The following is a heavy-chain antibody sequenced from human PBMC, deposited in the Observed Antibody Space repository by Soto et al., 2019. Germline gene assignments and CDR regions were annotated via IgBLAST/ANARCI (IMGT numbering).Heavy chain of an antibody. J-gene: IGHJ4*02. D-gene: IGHD5-18*01. CDR2: INAGNGNT. Sequence: QVQLVQSGAEVKNPGASVKVSCKASGYTFTSYAMHWVRQAPGQRLEWMGWINAGNGNTKYSQKFQGRVTITRDTSASTAYMELSSLRSEDTAVYYCARGLNGYLYYFDYWGQGTLVTVSS. CDR3: ARGLNGYLYYFDY. CDR1: GYTFTSYA. V-gene: IGHV1-3*01.